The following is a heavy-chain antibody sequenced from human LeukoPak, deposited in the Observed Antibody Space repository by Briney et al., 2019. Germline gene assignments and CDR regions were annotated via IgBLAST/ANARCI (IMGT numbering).Heavy chain of an antibody. J-gene: IGHJ6*03. Sequence: GGSLRLSCAASGFTFSSYWMSWVRQAPGKGLEWVANIKQDGSEKYYVDSVKGRFTISRGNDKNSLYLQMNSLRAEDTAVYYCASWAQEGYYYYMDVWGKGTTVTISS. V-gene: IGHV3-7*01. CDR1: GFTFSSYW. CDR2: IKQDGSEK. CDR3: ASWAQEGYYYYMDV. D-gene: IGHD3-16*01.